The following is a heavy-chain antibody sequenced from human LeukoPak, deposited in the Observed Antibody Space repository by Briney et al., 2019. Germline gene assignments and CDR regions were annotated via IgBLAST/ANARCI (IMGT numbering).Heavy chain of an antibody. CDR1: GFTVSSNY. CDR3: ARDHGSGSYIDY. J-gene: IGHJ4*02. V-gene: IGHV3-53*01. Sequence: GGSLRLSCAASGFTVSSNYMSWVRQAPGKGLEWVSVIYSGGSTYYADSAKGRFTISRDNSKNTLYLQMNSLRAEDTAVYYCARDHGSGSYIDYWGQGTLVTVSS. CDR2: IYSGGST. D-gene: IGHD3-10*01.